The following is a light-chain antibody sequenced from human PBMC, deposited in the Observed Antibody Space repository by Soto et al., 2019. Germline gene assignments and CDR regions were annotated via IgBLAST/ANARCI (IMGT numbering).Light chain of an antibody. J-gene: IGLJ1*01. CDR3: QSYDSSPSGYV. Sequence: QSVLTQPPSVSGAPGQRVTISCTGSSSNIGAGYDVHWYQQLPGTAPKLLIYANRNRPAGVPDRFSASKSDTSASLAITGLQAADEADYYCQSYDSSPSGYVFGTGTKLTVL. V-gene: IGLV1-40*01. CDR1: SSNIGAGYD. CDR2: ANR.